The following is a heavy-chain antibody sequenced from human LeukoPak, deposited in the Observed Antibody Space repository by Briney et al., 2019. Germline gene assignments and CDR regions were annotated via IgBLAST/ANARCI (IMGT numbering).Heavy chain of an antibody. CDR2: INTFGGNT. D-gene: IGHD2/OR15-2a*01. CDR3: VKERAPFSAFDI. V-gene: IGHV3-64D*09. Sequence: GGSLRLSCSASGFTFSSYSMHWVRQAPGKGLEFVSSINTFGGNTYYADSVKGRFIFSRDNSKNTLFLQMSSLRAEDTAVYYCVKERAPFSAFDIWGRGTMVTVSS. J-gene: IGHJ3*02. CDR1: GFTFSSYS.